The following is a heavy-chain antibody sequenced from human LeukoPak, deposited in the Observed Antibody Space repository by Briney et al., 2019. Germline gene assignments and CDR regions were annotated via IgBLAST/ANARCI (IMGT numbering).Heavy chain of an antibody. CDR3: ARFYNGYDPGADY. D-gene: IGHD5-12*01. Sequence: GRSLRLSCAASGFTFTDYAFRWVRQAPGKGLEWVTIISYSGESYADSVRGRFAISRDNAKNFLYLQMSSLRADDTAVYYCARFYNGYDPGADYWGQGTLVIVSS. V-gene: IGHV3-30*07. CDR1: GFTFTDYA. J-gene: IGHJ4*02. CDR2: ISYSGE.